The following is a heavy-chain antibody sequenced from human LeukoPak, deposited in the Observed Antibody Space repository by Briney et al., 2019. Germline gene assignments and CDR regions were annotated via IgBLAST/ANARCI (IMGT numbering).Heavy chain of an antibody. CDR2: IYCTGST. Sequence: SETLSLTCTVSGGSISSSSYYWGWIRQPPGKGLEWIGNIYCTGSTYYNASLQSRVTISIDMSKNQFSLRLNSVTAADTAMYYCVKSGGYGLIDYWGQGTLVTVSS. V-gene: IGHV4-39*01. CDR1: GGSISSSSYY. CDR3: VKSGGYGLIDY. D-gene: IGHD1-26*01. J-gene: IGHJ4*02.